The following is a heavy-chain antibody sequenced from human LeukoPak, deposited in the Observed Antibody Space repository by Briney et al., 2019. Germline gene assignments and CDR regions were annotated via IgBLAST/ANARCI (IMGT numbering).Heavy chain of an antibody. CDR1: GGSISSYY. J-gene: IGHJ4*02. V-gene: IGHV4-34*01. CDR3: ARGPYGSGSYYLFDY. Sequence: PSETLSLTCTVSGGSISSYYWSWVRQPPVKGLEWIGEINHSGSTNYNPSLKSGFTMPVDTSKNQFSLKLSSVTAADTAVYYCARGPYGSGSYYLFDYWGQGTLVTVSS. CDR2: INHSGST. D-gene: IGHD3-10*01.